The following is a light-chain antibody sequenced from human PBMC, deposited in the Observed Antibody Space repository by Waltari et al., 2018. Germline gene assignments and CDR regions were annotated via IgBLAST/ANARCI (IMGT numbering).Light chain of an antibody. CDR3: SSQTLDGLVL. CDR2: DVT. V-gene: IGLV2-14*03. Sequence: QSALTQPASVSGSPGQSITISCSGVGSAVGASDSVSWHQHHPGKAPQVIIYDVTNRPSGVSERFSASKSAITASLTISRLQPEDEADYYCSSQTLDGLVLFGGGTRLTVL. J-gene: IGLJ2*01. CDR1: GSAVGASDS.